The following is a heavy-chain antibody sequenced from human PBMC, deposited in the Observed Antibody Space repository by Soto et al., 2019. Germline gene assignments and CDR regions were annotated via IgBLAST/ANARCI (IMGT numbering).Heavy chain of an antibody. CDR1: GDSITNGDYY. Sequence: QVSLQESGPGLVKPSQTLSLTCFVSGDSITNGDYYWSWIRQPPGKDLEWIAYIYYNGITHYNPSLKSRVTISLDPSKNHFSLKMTSVTDTDTAVYSCARGMQEGFDPWGQGTLVTVSS. V-gene: IGHV4-30-4*01. CDR2: IYYNGIT. J-gene: IGHJ5*02. CDR3: ARGMQEGFDP.